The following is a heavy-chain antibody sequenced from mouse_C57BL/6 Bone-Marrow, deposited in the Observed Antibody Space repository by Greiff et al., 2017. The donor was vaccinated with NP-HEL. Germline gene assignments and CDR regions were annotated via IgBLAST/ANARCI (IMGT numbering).Heavy chain of an antibody. D-gene: IGHD1-1*01. J-gene: IGHJ3*01. CDR1: GYTFTSYW. Sequence: QVQLQQPGAELVMPGASVKLSCKASGYTFTSYWLHWVKQRPGQGLEWIGEIDPSDSYTNYTQKLKGKSTLTVDKSSSTAYMQLRSLTSEDSAVYYCARRGFYGSSSWCAYWGQGTLVTVSA. CDR2: IDPSDSYT. V-gene: IGHV1-69*01. CDR3: ARRGFYGSSSWCAY.